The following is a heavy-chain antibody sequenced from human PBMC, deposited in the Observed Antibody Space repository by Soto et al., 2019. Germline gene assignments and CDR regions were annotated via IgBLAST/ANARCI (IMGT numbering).Heavy chain of an antibody. CDR3: ARRLYDSSGYSWADAFDI. Sequence: GASVKVSCKASGYTFTSYAIHWVRQAPGQRLEWMGWINAGNGNTKYSQKFQGRVTITRDTSASTAYMELSSLRSEDTAVYYCARRLYDSSGYSWADAFDIWGQGTMVTVSS. V-gene: IGHV1-3*01. CDR1: GYTFTSYA. D-gene: IGHD3-22*01. J-gene: IGHJ3*02. CDR2: INAGNGNT.